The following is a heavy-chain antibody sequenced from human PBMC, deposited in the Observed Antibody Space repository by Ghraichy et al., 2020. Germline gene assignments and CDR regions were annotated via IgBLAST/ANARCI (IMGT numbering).Heavy chain of an antibody. CDR1: GGSFSGYY. CDR3: ARGIDYSSGWTYDSSADTWRCAFDI. V-gene: IGHV4-34*01. Sequence: SETLSLTCAVYGGSFSGYYWSWIRQPPGKGLEWIGEINHSGSTNYNPSLKSRVTISVDTSKNQFSLKLSSVTAADTAVYYCARGIDYSSGWTYDSSADTWRCAFDIWGQGTMVTVSS. CDR2: INHSGST. D-gene: IGHD6-19*01. J-gene: IGHJ3*02.